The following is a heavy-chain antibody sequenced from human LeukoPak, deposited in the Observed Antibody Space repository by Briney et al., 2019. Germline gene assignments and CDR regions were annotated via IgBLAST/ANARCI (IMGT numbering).Heavy chain of an antibody. D-gene: IGHD1-26*01. J-gene: IGHJ4*02. CDR1: GGSISSSSSY. V-gene: IGHV4-39*01. CDR2: IYYSGST. Sequence: ESSETLSLTCSVSGGSISSSSSYWGWIRQPPGKGLEWIGGIYYSGSTYYNPSLKSRVTISVDTSKNQFSLKLSSVTAADTAVYYCARLSAGSHPDYWGQGTLVTVSS. CDR3: ARLSAGSHPDY.